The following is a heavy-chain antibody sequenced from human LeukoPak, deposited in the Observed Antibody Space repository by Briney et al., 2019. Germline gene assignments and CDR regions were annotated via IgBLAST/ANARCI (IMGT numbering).Heavy chain of an antibody. CDR3: TTVTLRPVGL. Sequence: PGGSLRLSCAASGFTFSTYGMSWVRQAPGKGLEWVSGISGSGGSRFYTDSVKGRFTISRDNSKNTLFLQMNSLKIEDTAVYYCTTVTLRPVGLWGQGTLVTVSS. CDR2: ISGSGGSR. J-gene: IGHJ4*02. D-gene: IGHD3-10*01. V-gene: IGHV3-23*01. CDR1: GFTFSTYG.